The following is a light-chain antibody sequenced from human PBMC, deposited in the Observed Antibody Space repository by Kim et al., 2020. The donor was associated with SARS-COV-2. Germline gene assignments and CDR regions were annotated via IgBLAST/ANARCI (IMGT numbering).Light chain of an antibody. J-gene: IGLJ3*02. Sequence: LERTVRITCPGDSLRSSYASWDQQKPGPAPVLVIYGKNNRPSGIPDRFSGSSSGNTASLTITGAQAEDEADYYCNSRDSSGNHWVFGGGTQLTVL. V-gene: IGLV3-19*01. CDR2: GKN. CDR1: SLRSSY. CDR3: NSRDSSGNHWV.